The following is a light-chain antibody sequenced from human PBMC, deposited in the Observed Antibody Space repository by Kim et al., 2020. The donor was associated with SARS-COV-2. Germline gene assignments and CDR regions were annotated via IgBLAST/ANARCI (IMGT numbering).Light chain of an antibody. CDR1: QSVSSSY. V-gene: IGKV3-20*01. CDR2: GAS. CDR3: QQYGSSPYT. J-gene: IGKJ2*01. Sequence: EIVLTQSPGTLSLSPGERATLSCRASQSVSSSYLAWYQQKPGQAPRLLIYGASSRATGIPDRFSGSGSGTDFTLTISRLETEDVAVYYCQQYGSSPYTFGQGTKLEI.